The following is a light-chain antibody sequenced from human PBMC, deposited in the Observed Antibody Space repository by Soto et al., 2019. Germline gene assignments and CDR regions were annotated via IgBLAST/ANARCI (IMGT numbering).Light chain of an antibody. J-gene: IGKJ1*01. CDR1: QSIRSW. CDR2: DAS. Sequence: DIQMTQSPSTLSASVGDRFTITCRASQSIRSWLAWYQQKPGKAPELLIYDASSLNRGVPSRFSGSGSGTDFTLTISRLQPDDFATYYCHQYNSYPRTFGHGTTGDIK. V-gene: IGKV1-5*01. CDR3: HQYNSYPRT.